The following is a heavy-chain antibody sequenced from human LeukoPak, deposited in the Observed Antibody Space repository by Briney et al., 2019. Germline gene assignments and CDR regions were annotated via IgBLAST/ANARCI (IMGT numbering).Heavy chain of an antibody. CDR3: ARASSSTSCSDY. J-gene: IGHJ4*02. Sequence: SETLSLTCTVSGGSISSGDYYWSWIRQPPGKGLEWIGYIYYSGSTYYNPSLKSRVTISVDTSKNQFSLKLSSVTAADTAVYYCARASSSTSCSDYWGQGTLVTVSS. D-gene: IGHD2-2*01. CDR1: GGSISSGDYY. CDR2: IYYSGST. V-gene: IGHV4-30-4*02.